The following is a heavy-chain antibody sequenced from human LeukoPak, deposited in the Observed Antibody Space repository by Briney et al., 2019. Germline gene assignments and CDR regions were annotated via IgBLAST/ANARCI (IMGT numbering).Heavy chain of an antibody. V-gene: IGHV4-34*01. Sequence: SETLSLTCAVYGGSFSGYYWSWIRQPPGKGLEWIGEINHSGSTNYNPSLKSRVTISVDTSKNQFSLKLSSVTAADTAVYYCARFDYGDYKFDYWGQGTLVTVSS. J-gene: IGHJ4*02. CDR1: GGSFSGYY. D-gene: IGHD4-17*01. CDR3: ARFDYGDYKFDY. CDR2: INHSGST.